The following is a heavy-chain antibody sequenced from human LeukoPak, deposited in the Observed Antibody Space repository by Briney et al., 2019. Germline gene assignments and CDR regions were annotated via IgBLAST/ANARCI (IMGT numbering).Heavy chain of an antibody. V-gene: IGHV4-38-2*01. Sequence: SETLSLTCSVSGYSLTTNYSWGWIRQPPGKGLEWIGSVHHRGRTFYNPSLKSRLTISLETSKNHFSLKLTSVTSADTAVYYCARLANYVPVYWGQGTLVTVSS. J-gene: IGHJ4*02. CDR3: ARLANYVPVY. D-gene: IGHD1-7*01. CDR2: VHHRGRT. CDR1: GYSLTTNYS.